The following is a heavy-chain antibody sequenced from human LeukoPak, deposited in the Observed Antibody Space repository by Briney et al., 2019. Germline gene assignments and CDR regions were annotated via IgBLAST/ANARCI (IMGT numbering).Heavy chain of an antibody. CDR2: ISGSGGST. CDR3: AKGSSWYRIFDY. J-gene: IGHJ4*02. Sequence: GGSLRLSCAASGFTFSSYAMSWVRQAPGKGLEWVSAISGSGGSTYYADSVRGRFTISRDNSKNTLYLQMNSLRAEDTAVYYCAKGSSWYRIFDYWGQGTLVTVSS. D-gene: IGHD6-13*01. V-gene: IGHV3-23*01. CDR1: GFTFSSYA.